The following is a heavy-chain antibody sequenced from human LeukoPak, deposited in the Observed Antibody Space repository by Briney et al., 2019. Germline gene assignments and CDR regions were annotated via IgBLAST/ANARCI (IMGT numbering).Heavy chain of an antibody. CDR2: VRSKTDGGTA. J-gene: IGHJ4*02. CDR3: TRYSSGWY. Sequence: PGGSLRLSCAASGFTFTNAWMSWVRQAPGKGLEWVGRVRSKTDGGTADYAAPVNGRFTISRDDSKNTLYLQMNSLKAEDTAVYYCTRYSSGWYWGQGTLVTVS. D-gene: IGHD6-19*01. V-gene: IGHV3-15*01. CDR1: GFTFTNAW.